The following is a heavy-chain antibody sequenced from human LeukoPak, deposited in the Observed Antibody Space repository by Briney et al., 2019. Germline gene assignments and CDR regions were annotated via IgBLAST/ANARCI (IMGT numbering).Heavy chain of an antibody. CDR3: AKDGPYCGGITCYFRYFDL. CDR1: GFMFSDYG. D-gene: IGHD2-21*01. V-gene: IGHV3-30*18. CDR2: ISNDGSII. J-gene: IGHJ2*01. Sequence: HPRGSLRLSCAASGFMFSDYGMHWVRQAPGKGLEWVAVISNDGSIIYYADSVKGRFTISRDNSKNTLHLQMNSLRPDDTAVYYCAKDGPYCGGITCYFRYFDLWGRGTLVTVSS.